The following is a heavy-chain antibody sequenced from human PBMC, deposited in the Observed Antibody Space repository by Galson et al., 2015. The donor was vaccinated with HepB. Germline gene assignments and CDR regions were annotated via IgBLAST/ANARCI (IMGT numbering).Heavy chain of an antibody. J-gene: IGHJ2*01. CDR2: ISGSGGST. CDR1: GFTFSNYG. Sequence: SLRLSCATSGFTFSNYGMHWVRQAPGKGLEWVSAISGSGGSTYYADSVKGRFTISRDNSKNTLYLQMNSLRAEDTAVYYCAKRFLNYWYFDLWGRGTLVTVSS. V-gene: IGHV3-23*01. CDR3: AKRFLNYWYFDL.